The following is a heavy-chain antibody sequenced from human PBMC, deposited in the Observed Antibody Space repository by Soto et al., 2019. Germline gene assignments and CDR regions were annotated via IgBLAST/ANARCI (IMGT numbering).Heavy chain of an antibody. CDR2: IIPLFRTP. V-gene: IGHV1-69*12. D-gene: IGHD5-12*01. Sequence: QAQLVQSGAEVKKPGSSVKVSCKASGGSVSNYALSWVRQAPGQGLEWMGGIIPLFRTPDYSQKFQGRVTITADESTSTAYMELSSLRSEDTAVYFCARDKVRLQLGGNYYYATDVWGQGTTVTVSS. CDR3: ARDKVRLQLGGNYYYATDV. J-gene: IGHJ6*02. CDR1: GGSVSNYA.